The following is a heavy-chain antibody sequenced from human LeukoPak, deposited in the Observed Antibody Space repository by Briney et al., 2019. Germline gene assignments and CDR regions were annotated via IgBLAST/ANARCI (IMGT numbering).Heavy chain of an antibody. D-gene: IGHD6-19*01. CDR2: INHSGST. CDR1: GGSFSGYY. CDR3: ARGAIAVAGTGGGVYYMDV. V-gene: IGHV4-34*01. J-gene: IGHJ6*03. Sequence: SETLSLTCAVYGGSFSGYYWSWIRQPPGKGLEWIGEINHSGSTNYNPSLKSRVTISVDTSKTQFSLKLSSVTAADTAVYYCARGAIAVAGTGGGVYYMDVWGKGTTVTVSS.